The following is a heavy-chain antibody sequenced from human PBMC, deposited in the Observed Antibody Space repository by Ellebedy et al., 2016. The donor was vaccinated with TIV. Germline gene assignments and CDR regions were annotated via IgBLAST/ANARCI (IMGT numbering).Heavy chain of an antibody. D-gene: IGHD1-26*01. Sequence: GGSLRLXXAASGFTFSSYAMHWVRQAPGKGLEWVAVISYDGSNKYYADSVKGRFTISRDNSKNTLYLQMNSLRAEDTAVYYCARDPMGAFDIWGQGTMVTVSS. CDR2: ISYDGSNK. CDR3: ARDPMGAFDI. CDR1: GFTFSSYA. J-gene: IGHJ3*02. V-gene: IGHV3-30*04.